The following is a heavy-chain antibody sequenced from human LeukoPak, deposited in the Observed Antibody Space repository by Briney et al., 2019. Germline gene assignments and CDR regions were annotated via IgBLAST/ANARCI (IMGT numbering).Heavy chain of an antibody. D-gene: IGHD5-18*01. CDR3: GCVDTAIIVRY. CDR2: IYYSGST. Sequence: SETLSLTCTVSGGSISSYYWSWIRQHPGKGLEWIGYIYYSGSTYYNPSLKSRVTISVDTSKNQFSLKLSSVTAADTAVYYCGCVDTAIIVRYWGQGTLVTVSS. J-gene: IGHJ4*02. CDR1: GGSISSYY. V-gene: IGHV4-59*06.